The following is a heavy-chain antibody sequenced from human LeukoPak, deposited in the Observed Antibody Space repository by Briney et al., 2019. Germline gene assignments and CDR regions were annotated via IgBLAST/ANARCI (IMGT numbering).Heavy chain of an antibody. CDR3: ARDVPVGATPLDY. J-gene: IGHJ4*02. CDR2: ISSSGSTI. Sequence: PGGSLRLSCAASGFTFSSYEMNWVRQAPGKGLEWVSYISSSGSTIYYADSVKGRFTISRDNAKNSLYLQTNSLRAEDTAVYYCARDVPVGATPLDYWGQGTLVTVSS. D-gene: IGHD1-26*01. CDR1: GFTFSSYE. V-gene: IGHV3-48*03.